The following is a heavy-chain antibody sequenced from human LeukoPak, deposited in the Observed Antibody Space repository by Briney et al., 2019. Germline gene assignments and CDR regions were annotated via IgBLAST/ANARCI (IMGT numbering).Heavy chain of an antibody. V-gene: IGHV3-30*02. D-gene: IGHD3-22*01. Sequence: GGSLRLSCAASGFTFSSYGMHWVRQAPGKGLEWVAFIRYDGSNKYYADSMKGRFTISRDNSKNTLYLQMNSLRAEDTAVYYCAKDQGYYDKNAFDIWGQGTMVTVSS. CDR1: GFTFSSYG. CDR3: AKDQGYYDKNAFDI. J-gene: IGHJ3*02. CDR2: IRYDGSNK.